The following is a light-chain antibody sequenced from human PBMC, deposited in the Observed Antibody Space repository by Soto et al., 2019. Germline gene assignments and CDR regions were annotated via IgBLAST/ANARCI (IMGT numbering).Light chain of an antibody. CDR2: DAS. V-gene: IGKV1-5*01. Sequence: DIQMTQSPSTLSASVGDRVTITCRASQSISKWLAWYQQKPGKAPKVLIFDASILKSGVPSRFSGTGSGTEFTLTIISLQPDDFATYYCQQYNNYLTWTFGQGTKVEIK. J-gene: IGKJ1*01. CDR3: QQYNNYLTWT. CDR1: QSISKW.